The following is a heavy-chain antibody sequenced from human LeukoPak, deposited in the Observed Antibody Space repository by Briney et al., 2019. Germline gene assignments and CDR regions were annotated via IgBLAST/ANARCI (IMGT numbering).Heavy chain of an antibody. CDR3: ARDFFLGYCSSTSCNPGDH. J-gene: IGHJ4*02. Sequence: GASVKVSCKASGYTFTGYYMHWVRQAPGQGLEWMGWINPNSGGTNYAQKFQGRVTMTRDTSISTAYMELSRLRSDDTAVYYCARDFFLGYCSSTSCNPGDHWGQGTLVTVSS. D-gene: IGHD2-2*01. CDR2: INPNSGGT. V-gene: IGHV1-2*02. CDR1: GYTFTGYY.